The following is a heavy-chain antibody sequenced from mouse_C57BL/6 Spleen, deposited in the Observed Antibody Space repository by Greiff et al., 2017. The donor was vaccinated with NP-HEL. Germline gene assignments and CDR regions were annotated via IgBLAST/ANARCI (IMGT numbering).Heavy chain of an antibody. J-gene: IGHJ4*01. CDR2: IWRGGST. Sequence: VQLQQSGPGLVQPSQSLSITCTVSGFSLTSYGVHWVRQSPGKGLEWLGVIWRGGSTDYNAAFMSRLSITKDNSKSQVFFKMNSLQADDTAIYYGAPNYYGSIYGAMDYWGQGTSVTVSS. D-gene: IGHD1-1*01. CDR3: APNYYGSIYGAMDY. CDR1: GFSLTSYG. V-gene: IGHV2-5*01.